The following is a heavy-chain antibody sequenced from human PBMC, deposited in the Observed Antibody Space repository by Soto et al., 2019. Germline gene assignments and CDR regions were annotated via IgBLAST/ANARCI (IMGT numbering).Heavy chain of an antibody. CDR1: GYTFTGYY. V-gene: IGHV1-2*02. Sequence: QVQLVQSGAEVKKPGASVKVSCKASGYTFTGYYMHWVRQAPGQGLEWMGGIHPNSGGTNYAQKFQGRVTMPRDTSISTVYMELSRLRSDDTAVYYCATDGTRLGTCSGGSCFNCFDPWGQGTLVTVSS. CDR3: ATDGTRLGTCSGGSCFNCFDP. J-gene: IGHJ5*02. D-gene: IGHD2-15*01. CDR2: IHPNSGGT.